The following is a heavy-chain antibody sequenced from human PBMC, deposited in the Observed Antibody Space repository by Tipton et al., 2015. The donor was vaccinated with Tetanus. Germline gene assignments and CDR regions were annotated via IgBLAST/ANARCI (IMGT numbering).Heavy chain of an antibody. V-gene: IGHV6-1*01. D-gene: IGHD3-22*01. CDR1: GDSVSSNSAA. J-gene: IGHJ6*02. Sequence: GLVKPSQTLSLTCAISGDSVSSNSAAWNWIRQSPSRGLEWLGRTYYRSKWYNDYAVSVKSRITINPDTSKNQFSLQLNSVTPEDTAVYYCARGLGRSPKGGYYSYYYYGMDVWGQGTTVTVSS. CDR2: TYYRSKWYN. CDR3: ARGLGRSPKGGYYSYYYYGMDV.